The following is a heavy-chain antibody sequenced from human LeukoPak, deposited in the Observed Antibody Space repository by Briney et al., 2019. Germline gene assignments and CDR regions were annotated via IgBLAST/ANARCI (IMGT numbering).Heavy chain of an antibody. CDR3: ATPLDYYDWSDSHQGGD. J-gene: IGHJ4*02. D-gene: IGHD3-22*01. V-gene: IGHV3-7*03. CDR2: IKHDGSEK. CDR1: GFTFSSYA. Sequence: GGSLRLSCAASGFTFSSYAMHWVRQAPGKGLEWVANIKHDGSEKNYVDSVKGRFTISRDNAKNSLYLQMNSLRAEDTAVYYCATPLDYYDWSDSHQGGDWGQGTLVTVSS.